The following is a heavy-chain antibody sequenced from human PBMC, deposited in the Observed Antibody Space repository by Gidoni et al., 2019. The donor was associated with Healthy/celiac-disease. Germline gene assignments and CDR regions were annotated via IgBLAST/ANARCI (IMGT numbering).Heavy chain of an antibody. CDR2: IIPIFGTA. V-gene: IGHV1-69*01. D-gene: IGHD2-15*01. Sequence: QVQLVQSGAEVKKPGSSVKVSCKASGGTFRSSAISWVRQAPGQGLEWMGGIIPIFGTANYAQKFQGRVTITADESTSTAYMELSSLRSEDTAVYYCARGIINERGYCSGGSCYPYYYYGMDVWGQGTTVTVSS. CDR1: GGTFRSSA. J-gene: IGHJ6*02. CDR3: ARGIINERGYCSGGSCYPYYYYGMDV.